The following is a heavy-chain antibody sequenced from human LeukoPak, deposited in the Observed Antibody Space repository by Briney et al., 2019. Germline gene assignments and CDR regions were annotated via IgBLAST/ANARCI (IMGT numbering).Heavy chain of an antibody. V-gene: IGHV3-48*01. Sequence: GGSLRLSCAASGFTFSSYSMNWVRQAPGKGLEWVSYISSSSSTIYYADSVKGRFTISRDNAKNSPYLQMNSLRAEDTAVYYCASLGDYYGMDVWGQGTTVTVSS. CDR2: ISSSSSTI. CDR1: GFTFSSYS. D-gene: IGHD1-26*01. J-gene: IGHJ6*02. CDR3: ASLGDYYGMDV.